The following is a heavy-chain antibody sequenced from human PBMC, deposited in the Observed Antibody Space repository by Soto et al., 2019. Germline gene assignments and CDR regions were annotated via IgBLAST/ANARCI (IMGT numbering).Heavy chain of an antibody. CDR2: ISAYNGNT. Sequence: ASVKVSCKASGYTFTSYGISWVRQAPGQGLEWMGWISAYNGNTNYAQKLQGRVTMTTDTSTSTAYMELRSLRSDDTAVYYCASSPGYSSSWSRNWFDPWGQGTLVTVSS. V-gene: IGHV1-18*01. J-gene: IGHJ5*02. CDR1: GYTFTSYG. D-gene: IGHD6-13*01. CDR3: ASSPGYSSSWSRNWFDP.